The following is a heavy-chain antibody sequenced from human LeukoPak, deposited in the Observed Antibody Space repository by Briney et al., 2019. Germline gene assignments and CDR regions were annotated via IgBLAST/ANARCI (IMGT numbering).Heavy chain of an antibody. D-gene: IGHD5-18*01. CDR1: GFTFSSYA. Sequence: PGGSLRLSCAASGFTFSSYAMSWVRQAPGKGLEWVSAISGGGGSTYYADSVKGRFTISRDNSKNTLYLQMNSLRAEDTAVYYCAKGPRLVRTAMVIGWGQGTLVTVSS. V-gene: IGHV3-23*01. J-gene: IGHJ4*02. CDR2: ISGGGGST. CDR3: AKGPRLVRTAMVIG.